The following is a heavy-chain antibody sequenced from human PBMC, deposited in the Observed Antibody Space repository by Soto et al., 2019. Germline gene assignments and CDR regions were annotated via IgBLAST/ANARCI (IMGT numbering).Heavy chain of an antibody. CDR2: IYYSGST. J-gene: IGHJ4*02. Sequence: VSGGSISSYYWSWIRQPPGKGLEWIGYIYYSGSTNYNPSLKSRVTISVDTSKNQFSLKLSSVTAADTAVYYCARSNGGALDYWGQGTLVTVSS. CDR1: GGSISSYY. CDR3: ARSNGGALDY. V-gene: IGHV4-59*01. D-gene: IGHD4-17*01.